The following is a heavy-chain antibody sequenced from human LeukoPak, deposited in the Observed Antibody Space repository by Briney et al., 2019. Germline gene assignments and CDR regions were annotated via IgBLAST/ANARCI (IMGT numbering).Heavy chain of an antibody. CDR3: ARGNSGWRYDSIDY. CDR1: GYTFTSYY. D-gene: IGHD6-19*01. CDR2: IIPIFGTA. J-gene: IGHJ4*02. Sequence: SVKVSCKASGYTFTSYYMHWVRQAPGQGLEWMGGIIPIFGTANYAQKFQGRVTITADKSTSTAYMELSSLRSEDTAVYYCARGNSGWRYDSIDYWGQGTLVTVSS. V-gene: IGHV1-69*06.